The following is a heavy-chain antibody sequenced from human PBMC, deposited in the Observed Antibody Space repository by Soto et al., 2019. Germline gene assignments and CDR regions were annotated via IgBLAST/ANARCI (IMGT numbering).Heavy chain of an antibody. CDR2: IYYSGST. D-gene: IGHD3-10*01. Sequence: SETLSLTCTVSGGSISSYYWSWIRQPPGKGLEWIGYIYYSGSTNYNPSLKSRVTISVDTSKNQFSLKLSSVTAADTAVYYCARDRRDNWNCVFSPGSGSFYYGMDVWGQGTTVTVSS. J-gene: IGHJ6*02. CDR1: GGSISSYY. CDR3: ARDRRDNWNCVFSPGSGSFYYGMDV. V-gene: IGHV4-59*01.